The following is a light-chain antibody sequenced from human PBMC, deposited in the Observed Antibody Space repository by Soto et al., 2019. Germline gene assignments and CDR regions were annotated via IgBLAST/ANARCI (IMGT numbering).Light chain of an antibody. J-gene: IGKJ4*01. CDR3: QQYNKWPLT. Sequence: EIVMTQSPATLSVATGERATLSCRASQSVSNNLACYQQKPGQAPRLLIYHASTRATGIPARFSGSGSGTECTLTISSLQSEDFAVYYCQQYNKWPLTFGGGTKVEIK. V-gene: IGKV3-15*01. CDR1: QSVSNN. CDR2: HAS.